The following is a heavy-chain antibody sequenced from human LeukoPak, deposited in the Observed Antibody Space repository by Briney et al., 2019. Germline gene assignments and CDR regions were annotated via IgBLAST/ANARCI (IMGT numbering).Heavy chain of an antibody. CDR2: IYPGDSDT. CDR1: GYSFTSYW. V-gene: IGHV5-51*01. CDR3: ARLESGYSSSSDYYYMDV. D-gene: IGHD6-6*01. Sequence: GESLKISCKGSGYSFTSYWIGWVRQMPGKGLEWMGIIYPGDSDTRYSPSFQGQVTISADKSISTAYLQWSSLKASDTAMYYCARLESGYSSSSDYYYMDVWGKGTTATVSS. J-gene: IGHJ6*03.